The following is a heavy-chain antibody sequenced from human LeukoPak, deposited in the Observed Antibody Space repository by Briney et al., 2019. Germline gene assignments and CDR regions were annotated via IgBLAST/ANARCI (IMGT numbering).Heavy chain of an antibody. CDR2: INPSGGST. CDR1: GYTFTSYY. V-gene: IGHV1-46*01. D-gene: IGHD3-9*01. CDR3: ARDFYDKRYFDWFSTSPSGYFDY. J-gene: IGHJ4*02. Sequence: ASVKVSCTASGYTFTSYYMHWVRQAPGQGLEWMGIINPSGGSTSYAQKFQGRVTMTRDMSTSTVYMELSSLRSEDTAVYYCARDFYDKRYFDWFSTSPSGYFDYWGQGTLVTVSS.